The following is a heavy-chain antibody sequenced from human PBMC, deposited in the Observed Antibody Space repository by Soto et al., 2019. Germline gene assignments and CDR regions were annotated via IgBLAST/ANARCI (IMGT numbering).Heavy chain of an antibody. CDR3: ASAAPYNSFDY. Sequence: GGSLRLSCAASGFTFGDYYMSWIRQAPGKGLEWVSYISSSGSTIYYADSVKGRFTISRDNAKNSLYLQMNSLRAEETAVYYCASAAPYNSFDYWGQGTLVTVSS. V-gene: IGHV3-11*01. J-gene: IGHJ4*02. CDR1: GFTFGDYY. D-gene: IGHD1-20*01. CDR2: ISSSGSTI.